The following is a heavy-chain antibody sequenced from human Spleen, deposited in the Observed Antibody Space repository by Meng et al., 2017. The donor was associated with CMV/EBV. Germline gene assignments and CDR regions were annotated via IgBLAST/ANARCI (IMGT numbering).Heavy chain of an antibody. CDR2: IYYSGST. CDR1: GGSISSGDYY. V-gene: IGHV4-30-4*01. D-gene: IGHD5-18*01. Sequence: QVQLQAPGPGLVKPTQTLPLTCTVSGGSISSGDYYWSWIRQPPGKGLELIGHIYYSGSTSYNPSLKSRVTISVDTSNNQFSLKLSSVTAADTAVYYCARVGWRQWSFDLWGRGTLVTVSS. J-gene: IGHJ2*01. CDR3: ARVGWRQWSFDL.